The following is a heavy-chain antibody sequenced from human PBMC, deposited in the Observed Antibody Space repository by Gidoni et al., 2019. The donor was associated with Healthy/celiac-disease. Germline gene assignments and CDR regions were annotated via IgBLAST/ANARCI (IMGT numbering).Heavy chain of an antibody. CDR2: ISDDGSNK. D-gene: IGHD2-15*01. CDR3: ARDPFVVDERGNYFDY. CDR1: GFPFSSYA. J-gene: IGHJ4*02. Sequence: QVQLVESGGGVVQPGRSLRLSCAAFGFPFSSYAMHWVRQAPGKGLEWVAVISDDGSNKYYADSVKGRFTISRDNSKNTLYLQMNSLRAEDTAVYYCARDPFVVDERGNYFDYWGQGTLVTVSS. V-gene: IGHV3-30*04.